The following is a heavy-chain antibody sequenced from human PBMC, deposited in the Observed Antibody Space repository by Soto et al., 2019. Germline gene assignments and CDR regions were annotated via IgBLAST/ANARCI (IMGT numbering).Heavy chain of an antibody. J-gene: IGHJ4*02. CDR2: ISGSGGST. D-gene: IGHD3-22*01. Sequence: PGGSLRLSCAASGFTFSSYAMSWVRQAPGKGLEWVSAISGSGGSTYYADSVKGRFTISRDNSKNTLYLQMNSLRAEDTAVYYCAKPNLLGYYDSSGYYALWGQGTLVTVSS. CDR1: GFTFSSYA. CDR3: AKPNLLGYYDSSGYYAL. V-gene: IGHV3-23*01.